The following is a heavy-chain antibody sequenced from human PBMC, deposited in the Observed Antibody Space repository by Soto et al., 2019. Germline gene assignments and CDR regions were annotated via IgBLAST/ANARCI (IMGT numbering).Heavy chain of an antibody. J-gene: IGHJ4*02. Sequence: QGQLVESGGGLVKPGGSLRLSCAASGFTFTDDFMTWIRQTPGKGLEWLSSINSGGYSVYYADSVKGRFTISRDNAKNSVYLHMNSLRGEDTAVYYCARGWELRDWGQGTLVTVSS. D-gene: IGHD1-26*01. CDR3: ARGWELRD. CDR2: INSGGYSV. V-gene: IGHV3-11*01. CDR1: GFTFTDDF.